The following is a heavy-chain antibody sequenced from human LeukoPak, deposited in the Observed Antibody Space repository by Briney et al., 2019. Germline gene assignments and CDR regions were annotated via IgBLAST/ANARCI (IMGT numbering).Heavy chain of an antibody. D-gene: IGHD2-2*01. CDR3: AKDLEPAATYYYYGMDV. Sequence: GGPRKFSFEAPGLTFSTYGMPWVRQAPAKGLEWGAVIPYDGSNKYYADSVKGRFTISRDNSKNTLYLQMNSLRAEDTAVYYCAKDLEPAATYYYYGMDVWGQGTTVTVSS. J-gene: IGHJ6*02. CDR2: IPYDGSNK. CDR1: GLTFSTYG. V-gene: IGHV3-30*18.